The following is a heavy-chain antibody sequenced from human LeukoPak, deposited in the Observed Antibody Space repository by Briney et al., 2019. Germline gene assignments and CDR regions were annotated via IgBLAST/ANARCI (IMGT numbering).Heavy chain of an antibody. Sequence: GESLRISCKGSGYSFTSYWISWGRRMPGKGLEWMGRIDPSDAYTNYSPSFQGHVTFSADKSISTAYLQWSSLKASDTAMYYCARHTRWDLPHGMDVWGKGTTVTVSS. J-gene: IGHJ6*04. CDR1: GYSFTSYW. D-gene: IGHD1-26*01. V-gene: IGHV5-10-1*01. CDR3: ARHTRWDLPHGMDV. CDR2: IDPSDAYT.